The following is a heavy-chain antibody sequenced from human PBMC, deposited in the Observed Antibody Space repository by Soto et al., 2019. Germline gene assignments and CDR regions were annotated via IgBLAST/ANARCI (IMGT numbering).Heavy chain of an antibody. D-gene: IGHD2-21*02. CDR1: GDSISSRSYY. Sequence: SETLSLTCTVTGDSISSRSYYWGWIRQPPGKGLEWIGSIYYSGSTYNNPSLRSRVSMSIDTSKDQFSLKLKSVTAADTALYFCARQRTSVVTRAYFDVWGPGSLVTVST. CDR2: IYYSGST. V-gene: IGHV4-39*01. CDR3: ARQRTSVVTRAYFDV. J-gene: IGHJ4*02.